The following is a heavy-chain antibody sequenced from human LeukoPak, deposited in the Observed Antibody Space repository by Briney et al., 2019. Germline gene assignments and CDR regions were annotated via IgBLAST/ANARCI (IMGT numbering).Heavy chain of an antibody. CDR2: IIPILGIA. D-gene: IGHD6-19*01. V-gene: IGHV1-69*04. Sequence: SVKVSCKASGGTFSSYAISWVRQAPGQGLEWMGRIIPILGIANYAQKFQGRVTITADKSTSTAYMELRSLRSDDTAVYYCARDRWLVKVYYYYGMDVWGQGTTVTVSS. CDR1: GGTFSSYA. J-gene: IGHJ6*02. CDR3: ARDRWLVKVYYYYGMDV.